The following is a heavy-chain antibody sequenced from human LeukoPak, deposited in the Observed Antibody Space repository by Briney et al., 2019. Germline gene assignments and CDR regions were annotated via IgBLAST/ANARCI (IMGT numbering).Heavy chain of an antibody. J-gene: IGHJ4*02. Sequence: GGSLRLSCAASGFTFSSYGMHWVRQAPGKGLEWVGFIRYDGSNKYYADSVKGRFTISRDNSKNTLYLQMNSLRAEDTAVYYCAKPDRKYCSSTSCRGWYFDYWGQGTLVTVSS. CDR2: IRYDGSNK. CDR1: GFTFSSYG. V-gene: IGHV3-30*02. CDR3: AKPDRKYCSSTSCRGWYFDY. D-gene: IGHD2-2*01.